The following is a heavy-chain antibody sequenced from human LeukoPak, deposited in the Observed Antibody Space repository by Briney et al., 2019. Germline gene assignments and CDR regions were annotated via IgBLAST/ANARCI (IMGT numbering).Heavy chain of an antibody. J-gene: IGHJ4*02. CDR3: AKGTYSAYNSGCAY. Sequence: GGSLRLSCAASGFTFSSYSMNWVRQAPGKGLEWVSSISSSSSYIYYADSVKGRFTISRDNAKNSLYLQMNSLRAEDTAVYYCAKGTYSAYNSGCAYWGQGTLVTVSS. CDR1: GFTFSSYS. CDR2: ISSSSSYI. V-gene: IGHV3-21*01. D-gene: IGHD5-12*01.